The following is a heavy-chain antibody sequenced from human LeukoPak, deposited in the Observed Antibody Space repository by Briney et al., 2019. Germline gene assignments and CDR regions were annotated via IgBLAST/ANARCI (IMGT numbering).Heavy chain of an antibody. Sequence: PSETLSLTCSVSGDSITTTTYLWGWVRQTPGKGLEWIGSVFFGGSTYYNPSLKSRVTVSVDTSKSQFSLRLTSVTAADTALYYCASHWGSTGFFDHWGQGTLVAVSS. CDR1: GDSITTTTYL. D-gene: IGHD3-16*01. J-gene: IGHJ4*02. CDR2: VFFGGST. CDR3: ASHWGSTGFFDH. V-gene: IGHV4-39*01.